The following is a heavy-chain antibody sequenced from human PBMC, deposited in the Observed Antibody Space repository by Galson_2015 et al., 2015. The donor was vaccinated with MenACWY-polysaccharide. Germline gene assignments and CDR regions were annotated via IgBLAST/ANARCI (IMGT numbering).Heavy chain of an antibody. CDR1: GFSFNGYA. D-gene: IGHD2-21*02. J-gene: IGHJ4*02. CDR2: ISVGGDTT. CDR3: AKAVVATALLDY. V-gene: IGHV3-23*01. Sequence: SLRLSCAASGFSFNGYAMSWVRRAPGKGLEWVSTISVGGDTTYYADSVKGRFTISRDNSKNTLYLQMNSLRAEDTAVYYCAKAVVATALLDYWCQGTLVTVSS.